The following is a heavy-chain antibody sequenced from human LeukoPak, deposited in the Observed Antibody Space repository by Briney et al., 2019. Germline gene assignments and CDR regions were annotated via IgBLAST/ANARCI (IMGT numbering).Heavy chain of an antibody. CDR3: AKDPREMGYDAFDV. CDR2: ISYDGSKK. Sequence: PGGSLRLSCAASGFIFSSYGMHWVRQAPGKGLEWVAVISYDGSKKYYGDSVKGRFTISRDSSKNTLYLQMNSLRAEDTAVYYCAKDPREMGYDAFDVWGQGTMVTVSS. J-gene: IGHJ3*01. V-gene: IGHV3-30*18. D-gene: IGHD2-8*01. CDR1: GFIFSSYG.